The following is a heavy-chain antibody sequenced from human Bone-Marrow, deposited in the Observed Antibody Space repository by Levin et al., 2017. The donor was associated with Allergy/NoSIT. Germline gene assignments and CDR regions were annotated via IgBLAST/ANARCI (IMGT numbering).Heavy chain of an antibody. J-gene: IGHJ5*02. CDR2: IKSKTDGGTT. CDR1: GFTFSNAW. V-gene: IGHV3-15*07. CDR3: TTLYGSGSYYKGNWFDP. D-gene: IGHD3-10*01. Sequence: GESLKISCAASGFTFSNAWMNWVRQAPGKGLEWVGRIKSKTDGGTTDYAAPVKGRFTISRDDSKNTLYLQMNSLKTEDTAVYYCTTLYGSGSYYKGNWFDPWGQGTLVTVSS.